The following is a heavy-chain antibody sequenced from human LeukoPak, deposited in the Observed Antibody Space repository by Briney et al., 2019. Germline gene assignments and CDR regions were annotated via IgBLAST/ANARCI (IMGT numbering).Heavy chain of an antibody. V-gene: IGHV1-3*01. CDR1: GYIFSDYA. D-gene: IGHD4-17*01. CDR2: INAGNGKT. J-gene: IGHJ4*02. Sequence: ASVKVSCKASGYIFSDYAIQWVRQAPGQGLEWMGWINAGNGKTKYSQKFQGRVTITRDTSASTAYMELSCLRSEDTAVYYCARARWTSTVTTYYLDYWGQGTLVTVSS. CDR3: ARARWTSTVTTYYLDY.